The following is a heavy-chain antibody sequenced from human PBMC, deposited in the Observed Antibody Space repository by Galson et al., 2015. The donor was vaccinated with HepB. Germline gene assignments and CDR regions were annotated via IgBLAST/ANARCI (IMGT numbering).Heavy chain of an antibody. V-gene: IGHV3-7*05. D-gene: IGHD3-10*01. CDR1: EFILSMYW. CDR3: ARVKRGEWHSFYYNGMDV. CDR2: LKEDGSEK. Sequence: SLRLSCAASEFILSMYWMNWVRQAPGKGLEWVANLKEDGSEKNYVDSVKGRFTISRDNDKNSLYLQMNSLRAEDTAVYYCARVKRGEWHSFYYNGMDVWGQGTTVTVSS. J-gene: IGHJ6*02.